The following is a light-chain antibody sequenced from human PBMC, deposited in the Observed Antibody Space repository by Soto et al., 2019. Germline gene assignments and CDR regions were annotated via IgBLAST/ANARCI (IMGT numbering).Light chain of an antibody. V-gene: IGKV3-20*01. CDR3: QQYGSSPRT. J-gene: IGKJ1*01. CDR2: GAS. Sequence: EIVLTQSPGTLSLSPGERATLSCRASQSVSSSYLAWYQQKPGQAPRLLIYGASSRATGIPDRFSGSGSGRDFTLIIIRLEPEDFSVYYCQQYGSSPRTFGQRTKVEIK. CDR1: QSVSSSY.